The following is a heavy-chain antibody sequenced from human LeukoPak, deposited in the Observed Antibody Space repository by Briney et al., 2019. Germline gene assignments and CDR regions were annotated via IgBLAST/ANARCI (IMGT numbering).Heavy chain of an antibody. CDR1: GYTSTSYG. D-gene: IGHD4-11*01. CDR3: ARDWLGHSNPYYFDY. J-gene: IGHJ4*02. V-gene: IGHV1-18*01. Sequence: GASVKVSCKASGYTSTSYGISWLRQAPGLGLEWMGWISAYNGNTNYAQKLQGRVTMTTDTSTSTAYMELRSLRSDDTAVYYCARDWLGHSNPYYFDYWGQGTLVTVSS. CDR2: ISAYNGNT.